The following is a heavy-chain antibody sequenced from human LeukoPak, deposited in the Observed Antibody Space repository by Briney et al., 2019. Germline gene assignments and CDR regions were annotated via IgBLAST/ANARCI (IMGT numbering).Heavy chain of an antibody. CDR1: GGSVSSSSYY. V-gene: IGHV4-39*01. Sequence: SETLSLTCTVTGGSVSSSSYYWGWIRQPPGKGLEWIGRIYYIGTTYYNPSLEGRVPISEDTSKNQFSLMLRSVTAADTAVYFCARQASDYYYYYMDVWGKGTTVTLSS. J-gene: IGHJ6*03. CDR3: ARQASDYYYYYMDV. CDR2: IYYIGTT.